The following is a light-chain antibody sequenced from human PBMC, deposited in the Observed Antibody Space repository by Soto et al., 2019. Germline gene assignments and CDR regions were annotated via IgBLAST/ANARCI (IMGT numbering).Light chain of an antibody. CDR2: GAS. CDR1: QSVSSN. V-gene: IGKV3D-15*01. CDR3: QQYHNSPPT. J-gene: IGKJ1*01. Sequence: EIVMTQSPATLSVSPGERATLSCRASQSVSSNLAWYQQKPGQAPSLLIYGASTRATGIPDRFSGSGSGTDFTLTISRLEPEDFAVYYCQQYHNSPPTFGQGTKVDIK.